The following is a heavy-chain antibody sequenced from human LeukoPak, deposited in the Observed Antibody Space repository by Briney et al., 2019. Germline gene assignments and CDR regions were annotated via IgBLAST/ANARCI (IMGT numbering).Heavy chain of an antibody. CDR3: VVGGSPGY. V-gene: IGHV3-64D*06. CDR2: INSEGGRT. D-gene: IGHD2-15*01. Sequence: GGSLRLSCSVSGFTYSSYAMHWVRQAPGKGLEYVSAINSEGGRTYYADSVKGRFSISRDNSKNTLWLQMGSLRPEDTAVYYCVVGGSPGYWGQGTLVTVSS. CDR1: GFTYSSYA. J-gene: IGHJ4*02.